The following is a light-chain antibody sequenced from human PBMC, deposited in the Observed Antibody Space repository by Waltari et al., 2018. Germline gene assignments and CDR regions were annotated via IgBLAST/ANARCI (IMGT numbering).Light chain of an antibody. V-gene: IGKV3-11*01. Sequence: EIVLTQSPGTLSLSPVESATLSCRTSPSVTRPLAWYQPKPGQAPRLLICAAYNSATGLPARFSGSESVTDFRLPIRSLEPEDFAVYYCQHYMRLPVTFGQGTKVEVK. J-gene: IGKJ1*01. CDR1: PSVTRP. CDR2: AAY. CDR3: QHYMRLPVT.